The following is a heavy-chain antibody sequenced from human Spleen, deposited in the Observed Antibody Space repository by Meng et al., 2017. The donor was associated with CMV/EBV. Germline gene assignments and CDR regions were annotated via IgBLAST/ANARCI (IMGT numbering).Heavy chain of an antibody. Sequence: ASVKVSCKASGYTFTSYDINWVRQATGQGLEWMGWMNPNTGNTGSAQKFQGRVTMTRDTSTSTVYMELSSLRSEDTAVYYCARAATEEWFDPWGQGTLVTVSS. V-gene: IGHV1-8*01. CDR3: ARAATEEWFDP. J-gene: IGHJ5*02. CDR1: GYTFTSYD. CDR2: MNPNTGNT.